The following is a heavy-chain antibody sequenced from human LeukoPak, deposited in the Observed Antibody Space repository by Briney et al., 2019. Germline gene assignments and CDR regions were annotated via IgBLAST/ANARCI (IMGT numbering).Heavy chain of an antibody. Sequence: SETLSLTCAVYVGSYSGYYWSWIRQPPGKGLEWVGEIYHSGSTNYNPSLKSRVTISVDTSKNQFSLQLSSVTAADTAVYYCARRSTMVRGVIRAFDIWGQGTMVTVSS. CDR2: IYHSGST. D-gene: IGHD3-10*01. V-gene: IGHV4-34*01. CDR3: ARRSTMVRGVIRAFDI. J-gene: IGHJ3*02. CDR1: VGSYSGYY.